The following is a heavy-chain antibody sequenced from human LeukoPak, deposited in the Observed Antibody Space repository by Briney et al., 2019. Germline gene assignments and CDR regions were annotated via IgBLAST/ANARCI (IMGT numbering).Heavy chain of an antibody. J-gene: IGHJ4*02. CDR1: GFTFSSYG. CDR2: IRYDGSNK. CDR3: TKAKGQSWLLSHY. D-gene: IGHD5-18*01. V-gene: IGHV3-30*02. Sequence: PGGSLRLSCAASGFTFSSYGMHWVRQAPGKGLEWVAFIRYDGSNKYYADSVKGRFTVSRDNSKSTVYLQMNDLRGEDTAVYYCTKAKGQSWLLSHYWGRGTLVTVSS.